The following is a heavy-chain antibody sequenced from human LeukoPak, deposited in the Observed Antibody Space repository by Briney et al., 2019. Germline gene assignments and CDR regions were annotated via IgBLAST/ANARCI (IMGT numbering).Heavy chain of an antibody. J-gene: IGHJ3*02. CDR1: GYTFSSYD. CDR3: ARVTATCNALDN. V-gene: IGHV1-8*03. Sequence: ASVKVSCKASGYTFSSYDINWVRQATGQGLEWMGWMNPKSGNTGYEQKFQGRVTITSNTSISTVYMELSSLRSEDTAVYYCARVTATCNALDNWGQGTVVTVTS. D-gene: IGHD2-15*01. CDR2: MNPKSGNT.